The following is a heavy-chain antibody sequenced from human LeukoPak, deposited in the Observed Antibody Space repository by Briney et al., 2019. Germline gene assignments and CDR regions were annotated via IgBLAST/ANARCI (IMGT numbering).Heavy chain of an antibody. CDR1: GFTFSTYW. V-gene: IGHV3-7*01. J-gene: IGHJ4*02. Sequence: GGSLRLSCAASGFTFSTYWMSWVRQAPGKGLEWVANIKEDGSEKNYVDSVKGRFTISRDNAKNSLYLQMDSLRAEDTAVYYCARARYFDYWGQGMLVTVSS. CDR3: ARARYFDY. CDR2: IKEDGSEK.